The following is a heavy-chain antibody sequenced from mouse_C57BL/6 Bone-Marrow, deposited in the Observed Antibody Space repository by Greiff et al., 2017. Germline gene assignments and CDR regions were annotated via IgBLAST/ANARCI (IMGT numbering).Heavy chain of an antibody. V-gene: IGHV1-64*01. Sequence: QVQLKQPGAELVKPGASVKLSCKASGYTFTSYWMHWVKQRPGQGLEWIGVIHPNSGSTNYNEKFKSKATLTGDNSSSTAYMQLSSLTSEDSAVYYCAGCSTYAMDYWGQGTSVTVSS. CDR2: IHPNSGST. CDR1: GYTFTSYW. J-gene: IGHJ4*01. D-gene: IGHD3-3*01. CDR3: AGCSTYAMDY.